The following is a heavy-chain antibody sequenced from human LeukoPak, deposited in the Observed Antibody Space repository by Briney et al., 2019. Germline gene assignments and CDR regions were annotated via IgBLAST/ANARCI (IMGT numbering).Heavy chain of an antibody. CDR2: FSANSGDT. V-gene: IGHV1-18*01. CDR3: ARTVGDRADP. J-gene: IGHJ5*02. Sequence: ASVKVSCKASGYPFTTYGFIWVRQAPGLGLEWMGWFSANSGDTKYGQSFQGRVTMTTDTTTETAYMELRSLRFDDTAIYYCARTVGDRADPWGQGSLVTVSS. CDR1: GYPFTTYG. D-gene: IGHD2-21*01.